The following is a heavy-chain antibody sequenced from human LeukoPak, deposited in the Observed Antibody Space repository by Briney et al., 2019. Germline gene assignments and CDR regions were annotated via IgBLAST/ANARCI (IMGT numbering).Heavy chain of an antibody. CDR3: ARGRWAPYYYDSSGSRYFDY. D-gene: IGHD3-22*01. CDR1: GDSISNNS. V-gene: IGHV4-59*01. CDR2: IYYSGNT. Sequence: SETLSLTCTVSGDSISNNSWSWIRQPPGKGLEWIGCIYYSGNTNYNSSLKRRVNISVDTSKNQFSLKLSSVTAADTAVYYCARGRWAPYYYDSSGSRYFDYWGQGTLVTVSS. J-gene: IGHJ4*02.